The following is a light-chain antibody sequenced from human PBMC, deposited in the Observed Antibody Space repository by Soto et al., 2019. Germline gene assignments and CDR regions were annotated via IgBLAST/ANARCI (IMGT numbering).Light chain of an antibody. CDR3: LLYYGAAVV. CDR1: SSDVGGYNY. J-gene: IGLJ2*01. CDR2: GVT. Sequence: QSALTQPASVSGSPGQSVTISCTGTSSDVGGYNYVSWYQQLPGEAPRLILYGVTNRPSGVSNRFSGSKSGNTASLTVSGLQAEDEADYYCLLYYGAAVVFGGGTKLTVL. V-gene: IGLV2-14*01.